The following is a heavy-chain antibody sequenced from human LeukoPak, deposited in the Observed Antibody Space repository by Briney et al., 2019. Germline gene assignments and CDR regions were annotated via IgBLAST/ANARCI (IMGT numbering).Heavy chain of an antibody. V-gene: IGHV4-61*02. CDR3: ARDYDVLTAYPPTQLFDP. CDR1: GGSISSGSYY. CDR2: IYTSGST. J-gene: IGHJ5*02. D-gene: IGHD3-9*01. Sequence: SETLSLTCTVSGGSISSGSYYWSWIRQPAGKGLEWIGRIYTSGSTNYNPSLKSRVTISVDTSKNQFSLKLSSVTAADTAVYYCARDYDVLTAYPPTQLFDPWGQGTLVTVSS.